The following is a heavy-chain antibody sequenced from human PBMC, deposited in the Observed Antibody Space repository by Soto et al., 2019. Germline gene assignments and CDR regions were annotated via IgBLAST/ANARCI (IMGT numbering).Heavy chain of an antibody. CDR3: ARAPPGPSPRWDV. V-gene: IGHV4-30-2*01. CDR2: VYYTGST. CDR1: GGSMSRGGQS. J-gene: IGHJ6*02. D-gene: IGHD7-27*01. Sequence: QVVLQESGPGLVKPSQTLSLTCAVYGGSMSRGGQSWSWIRKPPVKGLEWLGFVYYTGSTYYNPSLKSRVTLSVDRSKNQFSLILTAVTAADTAMYFCARAPPGPSPRWDVWGQGTTVTVAS.